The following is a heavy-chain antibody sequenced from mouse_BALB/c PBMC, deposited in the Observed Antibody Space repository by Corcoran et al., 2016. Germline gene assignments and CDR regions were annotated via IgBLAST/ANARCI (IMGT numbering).Heavy chain of an antibody. J-gene: IGHJ3*01. Sequence: EVQLQQSGPELVKPGASVKISCKTSGYTFTEYTMHWVKQSHGKSLEWIGGINPNNGGTSYNQKLKGKATLTVDKSSSTAYMELRSLTSEDSAVYCGASGYYCSSPAWFAYWGQGTLVTVSA. CDR2: INPNNGGT. D-gene: IGHD1-1*01. CDR3: ASGYYCSSPAWFAY. CDR1: GYTFTEYT. V-gene: IGHV1-18*01.